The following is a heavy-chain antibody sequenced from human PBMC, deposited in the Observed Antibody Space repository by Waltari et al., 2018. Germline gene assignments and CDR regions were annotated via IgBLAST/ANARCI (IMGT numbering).Heavy chain of an antibody. J-gene: IGHJ6*02. CDR3: ARRNAHFHFGMDV. CDR1: GFRYDTYW. V-gene: IGHV5-51*01. Sequence: EVQLVQSGTEVKKPGESLKISCKASGFRYDTYWTAWVRQMPGKGLEGMGIIYPGDSETRYSPSFQGQVTFSVDRSISTAYLQWTSLKASDTGIYYCARRNAHFHFGMDVWGQGTTVTVSS. CDR2: IYPGDSET. D-gene: IGHD4-4*01.